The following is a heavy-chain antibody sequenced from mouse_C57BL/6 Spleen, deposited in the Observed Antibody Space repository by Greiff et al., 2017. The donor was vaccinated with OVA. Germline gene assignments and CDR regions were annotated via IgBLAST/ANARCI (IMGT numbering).Heavy chain of an antibody. Sequence: QVQLQQPGAELVKPGASVKLSCKASGYTFTSYWMQWVKQRPGQGLEWIGEIDPSDSYTNYNQKFKGKATLTVDTSSSTAYMQLSSLTSEDSAVYYCARRGNYYGSSWYFDVWGTGTTVTVSS. CDR1: GYTFTSYW. J-gene: IGHJ1*03. CDR2: IDPSDSYT. CDR3: ARRGNYYGSSWYFDV. V-gene: IGHV1-50*01. D-gene: IGHD1-1*01.